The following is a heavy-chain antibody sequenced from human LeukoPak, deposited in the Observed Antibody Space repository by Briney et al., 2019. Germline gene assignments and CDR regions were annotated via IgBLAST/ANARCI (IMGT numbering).Heavy chain of an antibody. D-gene: IGHD3-22*01. CDR1: GYTFTSYY. Sequence: ASVKVSCKASGYTFTSYYMHWVRQAPGQGLEWMGIINPSGGSTSYAQKFQGRVTMTRDMSTSTVYMELSSLRSEDTAVYYCARDSSYYHDSSLFPHYFDYWGQGTLVTVSS. J-gene: IGHJ4*02. V-gene: IGHV1-46*01. CDR3: ARDSSYYHDSSLFPHYFDY. CDR2: INPSGGST.